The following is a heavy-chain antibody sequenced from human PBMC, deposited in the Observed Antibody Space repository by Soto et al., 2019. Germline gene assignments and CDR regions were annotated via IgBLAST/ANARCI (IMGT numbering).Heavy chain of an antibody. CDR1: GFTFSSYA. V-gene: IGHV3-30-3*01. CDR2: ISYDGSNK. D-gene: IGHD6-13*01. CDR3: ARETPKGRIAAGPMDV. Sequence: GGSLRLSCAASGFTFSSYAMHWVRQAPGKGLEWVAVISYDGSNKYYADSVKGRFTISRDNSKNTLYLQMNSLRAEDTAVYYCARETPKGRIAAGPMDVWGQGTTVTVSS. J-gene: IGHJ6*02.